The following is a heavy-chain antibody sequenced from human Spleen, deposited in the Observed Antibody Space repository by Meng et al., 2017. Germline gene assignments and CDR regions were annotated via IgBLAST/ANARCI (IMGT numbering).Heavy chain of an antibody. Sequence: GGSLRPSCAASGFTFSSYWMHWVRQAPGKGLEWVGRIKSHVDGATTDFATPVTGRFSISRDDSKSTVYLQMSGLTTDDTGVYYCTWDDKAVSDYWGQGTRVTVSS. CDR1: GFTFSSYW. J-gene: IGHJ4*02. CDR2: IKSHVDGATT. V-gene: IGHV3-15*01. D-gene: IGHD3-9*01. CDR3: TWDDKAVSDY.